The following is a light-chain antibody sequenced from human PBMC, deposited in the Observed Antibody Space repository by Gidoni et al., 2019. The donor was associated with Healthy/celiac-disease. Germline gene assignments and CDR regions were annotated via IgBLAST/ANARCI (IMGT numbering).Light chain of an antibody. J-gene: IGKJ1*01. CDR2: AAS. CDR1: QGISNY. CDR3: QKYNRAPRA. Sequence: DIQLTQSPSSLSASVGHRVTITCRASQGISNYLAWYQQTPGKVPMLMIYAASTLQCGVPARCSGRGSGKYFTLTSSSLQPEDVATYYWQKYNRAPRAFXQXTKVEIK. V-gene: IGKV1-27*01.